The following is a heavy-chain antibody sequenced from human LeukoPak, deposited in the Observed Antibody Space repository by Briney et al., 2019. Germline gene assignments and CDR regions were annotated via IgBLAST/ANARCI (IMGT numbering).Heavy chain of an antibody. Sequence: GRSLRLSCAASGFTFSSYGMHWVRQAPGKGLEWVAVISYDGSNKYYADSVKGRFTISRDNSKNTLYLQMNSLRAEDTAVYYCAKDSPAEYSSALDYWGRGTLVTVSS. CDR2: ISYDGSNK. CDR3: AKDSPAEYSSALDY. D-gene: IGHD6-6*01. CDR1: GFTFSSYG. J-gene: IGHJ4*02. V-gene: IGHV3-30*18.